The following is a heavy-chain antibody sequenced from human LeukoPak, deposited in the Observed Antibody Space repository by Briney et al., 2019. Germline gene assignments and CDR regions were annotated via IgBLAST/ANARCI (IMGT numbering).Heavy chain of an antibody. J-gene: IGHJ4*02. CDR3: ARGGPWFGELRGYFDY. CDR2: IYYSGST. V-gene: IGHV4-59*01. CDR1: GGSISSYY. Sequence: SETLSLTCTLSGGSISSYYWSWIRQPPGKGLEWIGYIYYSGSTNYNPSLKSRVTISVDTSKNQFSLKLSSVTAAVTAVYYCARGGPWFGELRGYFDYWGQGTLVTVSS. D-gene: IGHD3-10*01.